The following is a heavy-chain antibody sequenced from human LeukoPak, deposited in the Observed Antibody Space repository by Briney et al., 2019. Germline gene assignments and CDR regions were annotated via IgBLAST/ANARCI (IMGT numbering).Heavy chain of an antibody. V-gene: IGHV3-23*01. CDR3: AKGGSYYYYYGMDV. J-gene: IGHJ6*02. D-gene: IGHD1-26*01. CDR2: ISGSGGST. Sequence: GASLRLSCAASGFTFSSYAMSWVRQAPGKGLEWVSAISGSGGSTYYADSVRGRFTISRDNSKNTLYLQMNSLRAEDTAVYYCAKGGSYYYYYGMDVWGQGTTVTVSS. CDR1: GFTFSSYA.